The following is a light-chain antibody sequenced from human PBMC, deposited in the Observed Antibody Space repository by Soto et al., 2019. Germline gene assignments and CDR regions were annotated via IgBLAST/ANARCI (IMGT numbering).Light chain of an antibody. V-gene: IGKV3-15*01. J-gene: IGKJ5*01. CDR2: GAP. Sequence: EIVMTQSPPTLSVSPGERATLPCRASQSLNSNLAWYQQKPGQVPRLLIYGAPTRATGVPARFSGSGSGTEFTLTVSSLQSEDIAVYFCQQYNNWPPNFGQGTRLEIK. CDR3: QQYNNWPPN. CDR1: QSLNSN.